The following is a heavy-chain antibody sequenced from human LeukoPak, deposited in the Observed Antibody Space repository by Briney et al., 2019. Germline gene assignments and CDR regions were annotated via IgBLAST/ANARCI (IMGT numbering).Heavy chain of an antibody. J-gene: IGHJ4*02. CDR2: IYYSGST. D-gene: IGHD3-10*01. Sequence: PSETLSLTCTVSGGSISSYYWSWIRQPPGKGLEWVGYIYYSGSTNYNPSLKSRVTISVDTSKNQFSLKLSSVTAADTAVYYCARRLAYYYGSGFNYWGQGTLVTVSS. V-gene: IGHV4-59*12. CDR3: ARRLAYYYGSGFNY. CDR1: GGSISSYY.